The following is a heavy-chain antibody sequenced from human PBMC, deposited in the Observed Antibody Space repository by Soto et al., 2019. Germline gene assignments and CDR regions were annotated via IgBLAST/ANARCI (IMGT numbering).Heavy chain of an antibody. CDR1: GFTVSTYG. CDR3: TGEVASGY. Sequence: ESGGGVVQPRRSLRLSCAVSGFTVSTYGMHWVRQAPGKGLEWVAVISRDGGTKYYADSVKGRFTISRDNSRNTLFLEMNSLRGDDMAVYYCTGEVASGYWGQGTLVTVSS. CDR2: ISRDGGTK. J-gene: IGHJ4*02. V-gene: IGHV3-30*03. D-gene: IGHD2-8*02.